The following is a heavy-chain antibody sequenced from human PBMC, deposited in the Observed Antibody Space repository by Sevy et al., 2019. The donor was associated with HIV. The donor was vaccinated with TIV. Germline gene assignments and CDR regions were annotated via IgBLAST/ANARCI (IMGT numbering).Heavy chain of an antibody. D-gene: IGHD4-17*01. V-gene: IGHV4-34*01. CDR2: INHSGST. CDR1: GGSFSGNY. CDR3: ARLYDDRDYYYYMDV. J-gene: IGHJ6*03. Sequence: SETLSLTCAVYGGSFSGNYWSWIRQPPGKGLEWIGEINHSGSTNYNPSLKSRVTISVDTSKNQFSLKLSSVTAADTAVYYCARLYDDRDYYYYMDVWGKGTTVTVSS.